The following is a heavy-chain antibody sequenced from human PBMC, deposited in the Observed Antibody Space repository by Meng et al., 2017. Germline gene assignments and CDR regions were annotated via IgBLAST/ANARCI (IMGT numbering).Heavy chain of an antibody. CDR2: INHSGST. CDR3: ARVGSFLRDY. Sequence: QVQLQQCGAGLLKPSETLSLPCAVYGGSFSGYYWSWIRQPPGKGLEWIGEINHSGSTNYNPSLKSRVTISVDTSKNQFSLKLSSVTAADTAVYYCARVGSFLRDYWGQGTLVTVSS. V-gene: IGHV4-34*01. CDR1: GGSFSGYY. D-gene: IGHD2/OR15-2a*01. J-gene: IGHJ4*02.